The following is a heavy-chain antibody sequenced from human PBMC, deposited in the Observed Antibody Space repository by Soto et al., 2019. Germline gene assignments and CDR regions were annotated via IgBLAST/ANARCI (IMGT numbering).Heavy chain of an antibody. CDR3: ARERSAAGTGWFDP. CDR2: MNPNSGNT. V-gene: IGHV1-8*01. J-gene: IGHJ5*02. Sequence: QVQLVQSGAEVKKPGASVKVSCKASGYTFTSYDINWVRQATGQGLEWMGWMNPNSGNTGYAQKCQGRVTITRNTSISTAYMELSSPRSEDTAVYYCARERSAAGTGWFDPWGQGTLVTVSS. CDR1: GYTFTSYD. D-gene: IGHD6-13*01.